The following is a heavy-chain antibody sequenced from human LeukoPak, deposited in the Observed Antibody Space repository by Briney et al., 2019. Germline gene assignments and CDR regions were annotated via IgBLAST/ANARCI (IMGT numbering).Heavy chain of an antibody. D-gene: IGHD7-27*01. V-gene: IGHV3-21*01. CDR2: ITTSSSYT. CDR3: ARDLNWETY. CDR1: GFSFSNYN. J-gene: IGHJ4*02. Sequence: GGSLRLSCEASGFSFSNYNMDWVRQTPGKGLEWISSITTSSSYTFYADSVKGRFTISRDNARNSLYLQMNSLRAEDTAVYYCARDLNWETYWGQGTLVSVSS.